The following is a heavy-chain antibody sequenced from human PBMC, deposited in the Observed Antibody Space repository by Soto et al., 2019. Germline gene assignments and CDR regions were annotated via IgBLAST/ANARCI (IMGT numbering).Heavy chain of an antibody. V-gene: IGHV1-18*01. Sequence: QVQLVQSGTEVKKPGASVKVSCKALGYTLPTYVVSWVRQAPGQGLEWVGWISAYNDHTNYAQKFQGRVTMTTDTSTSTAYMELRSLRSDDTAVYYCARGTYFDYWGQGTLVTVSS. D-gene: IGHD1-1*01. CDR2: ISAYNDHT. CDR1: GYTLPTYV. J-gene: IGHJ4*02. CDR3: ARGTYFDY.